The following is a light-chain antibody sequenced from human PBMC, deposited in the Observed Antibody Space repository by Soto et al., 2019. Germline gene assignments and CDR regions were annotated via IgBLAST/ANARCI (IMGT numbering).Light chain of an antibody. CDR3: QQYGTSAGT. CDR2: GAT. V-gene: IGKV3-20*01. J-gene: IGKJ1*01. Sequence: EIVLTQSPGTLALSPGERATLSCRASQSVSSSHLAWYQQNPGQAPRLLIYGATSRATGIPDRFSGSGSGTDFTLTISRLEPEDFAVYYCQQYGTSAGTFGQGTKV. CDR1: QSVSSSH.